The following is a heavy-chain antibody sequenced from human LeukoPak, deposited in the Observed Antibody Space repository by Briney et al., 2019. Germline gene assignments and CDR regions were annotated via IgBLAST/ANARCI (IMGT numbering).Heavy chain of an antibody. Sequence: PSETLSLTCGVHGASLSGYYWTWIRQFPGKGLEWIGEINHAGTTDDNPSLRSRVTISVNASKTQFSLKLTSVTAADTAVYYCARGRGWNYFDYWGLETLVIV. CDR1: GASLSGYY. V-gene: IGHV4-34*01. CDR2: INHAGTT. D-gene: IGHD6-19*01. CDR3: ARGRGWNYFDY. J-gene: IGHJ4*02.